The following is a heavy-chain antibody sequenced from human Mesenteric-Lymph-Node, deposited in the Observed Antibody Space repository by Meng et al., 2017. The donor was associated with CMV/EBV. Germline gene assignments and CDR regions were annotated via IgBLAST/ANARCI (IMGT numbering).Heavy chain of an antibody. CDR3: ARDPYSRVGIDY. D-gene: IGHD2-21*01. CDR2: ISAYNGDT. Sequence: CQAPRYTFTSYGIAWVRQAPGQGLWWVGWISAYNGDTKYAQDFQGRVTVTTDTPTTTVYMELRSLRSDDTAVYYCARDPYSRVGIDYWGQGTLVTVSS. CDR1: RYTFTSYG. V-gene: IGHV1-18*01. J-gene: IGHJ4*02.